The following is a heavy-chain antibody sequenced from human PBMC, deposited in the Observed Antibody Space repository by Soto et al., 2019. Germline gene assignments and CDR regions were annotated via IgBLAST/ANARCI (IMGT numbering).Heavy chain of an antibody. CDR1: GFTFSSYA. CDR2: ISGSGGST. D-gene: IGHD3-10*01. J-gene: IGHJ5*02. CDR3: WKNFPPRDSMVRGVIGFNWFDP. Sequence: GGSLRLSCAASGFTFSSYAMSWVRQAPGKGLEWVSAISGSGGSTYYADSVKGRFTISRDNSKNTLYLQMNSLRAEDTAVYYCWKNFPPRDSMVRGVIGFNWFDPWGQGTLVTVSS. V-gene: IGHV3-23*01.